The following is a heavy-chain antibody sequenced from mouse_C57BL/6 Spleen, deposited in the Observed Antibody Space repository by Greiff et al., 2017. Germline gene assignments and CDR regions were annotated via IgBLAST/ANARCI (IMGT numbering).Heavy chain of an antibody. CDR3: ARRDYSDLFDA. CDR1: GYTFTGYW. J-gene: IGHJ2*01. V-gene: IGHV1-9*01. Sequence: VKLQQSGAELMKPGASVKLSCKATGYTFTGYWIEWVKQRPGHGLEWIGEILPGSGSTNYNEKFKGKAPFTADTSSNPAYMQLSSLTTEASAIYYCARRDYSDLFDAWGQGTTLTVSS. D-gene: IGHD2-13*01. CDR2: ILPGSGST.